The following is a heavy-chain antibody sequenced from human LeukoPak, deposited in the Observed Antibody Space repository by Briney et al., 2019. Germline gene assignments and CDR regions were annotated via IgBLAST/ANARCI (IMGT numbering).Heavy chain of an antibody. V-gene: IGHV5-51*01. Sequence: GESLKISCEGSGYRFTNYWIGWVRQMSAKGLEWMGVIYPGDSDTRYSPSFQGQVTISVGKSSSTAYLQWSSLKASDTAMYYCARHTGEGSHFQHWGQGSLVTVSS. CDR3: ARHTGEGSHFQH. CDR1: GYRFTNYW. D-gene: IGHD3-16*01. J-gene: IGHJ1*01. CDR2: IYPGDSDT.